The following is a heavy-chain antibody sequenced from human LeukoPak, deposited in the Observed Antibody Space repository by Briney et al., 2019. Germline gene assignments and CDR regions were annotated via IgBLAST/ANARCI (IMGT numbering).Heavy chain of an antibody. CDR1: GFAVSSNY. V-gene: IGHV3-66*01. CDR3: ARERDGYCGGDCYYYYGMDV. Sequence: GGSLRLSCTASGFAVSSNYINWVGQAPGKGLEWVSVIHTGGNTYYADSVKGRLTISRDDSKNTVYLQMNSLRAEDTALYYCARERDGYCGGDCYYYYGMDVWGQGTMVTVSS. CDR2: IHTGGNT. D-gene: IGHD2-21*02. J-gene: IGHJ6*02.